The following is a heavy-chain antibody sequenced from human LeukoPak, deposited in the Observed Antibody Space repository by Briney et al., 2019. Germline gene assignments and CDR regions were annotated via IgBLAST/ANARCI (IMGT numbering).Heavy chain of an antibody. V-gene: IGHV4-30-2*05. J-gene: IGHJ1*01. CDR2: IYHSGST. Sequence: SETLSLTCTVSGGSISSGGYYWSWIRQPPGKGLEWIGYIYHSGSTYYNPSLKSRVTISVDTSKSQFSLKLSSVTAADTAVYYCAGAMVRGVGYFQHWGQGTLVTVSS. CDR3: AGAMVRGVGYFQH. D-gene: IGHD3-10*01. CDR1: GGSISSGGYY.